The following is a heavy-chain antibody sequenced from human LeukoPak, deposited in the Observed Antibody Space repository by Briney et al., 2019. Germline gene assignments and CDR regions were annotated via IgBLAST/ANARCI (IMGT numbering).Heavy chain of an antibody. V-gene: IGHV5-51*01. CDR1: GYSFTSYW. Sequence: GESLKISCKGAGYSFTSYWIGWVRQMPGKGLGWMGIIYPGDSDTTYSPSFQGQVTISADKSISTAYLQWNSLKASDTAMYYCATQGYYGSGRNRSYFDYWGQGTLVTVSS. J-gene: IGHJ4*02. CDR3: ATQGYYGSGRNRSYFDY. CDR2: IYPGDSDT. D-gene: IGHD3-10*01.